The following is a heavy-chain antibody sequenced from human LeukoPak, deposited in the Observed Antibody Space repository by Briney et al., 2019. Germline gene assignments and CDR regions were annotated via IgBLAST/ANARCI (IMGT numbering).Heavy chain of an antibody. V-gene: IGHV3-23*01. CDR3: AAQKGEQWLVPFDY. J-gene: IGHJ4*02. D-gene: IGHD6-19*01. Sequence: GGSLRLSCADSGFTFSSHAMSWVRQAPGKGVEWVSAISGSGGRTYYADSVKGRLTISRENSKNRLYLQMNSLRAEDTAVYYCAAQKGEQWLVPFDYWGQGTLVTVAS. CDR2: ISGSGGRT. CDR1: GFTFSSHA.